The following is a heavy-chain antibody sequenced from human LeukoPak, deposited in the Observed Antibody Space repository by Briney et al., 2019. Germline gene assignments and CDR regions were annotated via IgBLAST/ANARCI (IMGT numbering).Heavy chain of an antibody. Sequence: GGSLRLSCAASGFAFSSYWMHWVRQVPGKALMWVSRINPDGSDTIYADSVKGRFSISRDNAKNTLYLKMSSLRAEDTAVYYCARDMYYNSVGYWGQGTLVTVSS. CDR3: ARDMYYNSVGY. CDR2: INPDGSDT. V-gene: IGHV3-74*01. D-gene: IGHD1-20*01. CDR1: GFAFSSYW. J-gene: IGHJ4*02.